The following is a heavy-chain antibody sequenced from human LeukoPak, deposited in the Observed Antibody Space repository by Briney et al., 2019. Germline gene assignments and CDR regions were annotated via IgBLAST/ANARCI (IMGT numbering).Heavy chain of an antibody. Sequence: SGTLSLTCAVSGGSISSSNWWSWVRPPPGKGLEWIGEIYHSGSTNYNPSLKSRVTISVDKATNQFSLKLSSGTAADTAVDFCAREGYFYGSGKGEFDYWGQGTLVTVSS. V-gene: IGHV4-4*02. CDR1: GGSISSSNW. CDR3: AREGYFYGSGKGEFDY. J-gene: IGHJ4*02. D-gene: IGHD3-10*01. CDR2: IYHSGST.